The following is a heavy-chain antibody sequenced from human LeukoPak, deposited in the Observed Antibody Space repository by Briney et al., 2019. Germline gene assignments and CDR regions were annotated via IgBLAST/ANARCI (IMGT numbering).Heavy chain of an antibody. J-gene: IGHJ5*02. CDR2: INPNSGGT. CDR3: ARDSGYCTNGVCPNWFDP. Sequence: ASVKVSCKASGYTFTGYYMHWVRQTPGLGLEWMGWINPNSGGTNYAQKFQGRVTMTRDTSISTAYMELSRLRSDDTAVYYCARDSGYCTNGVCPNWFDPWGQGTLVTVS. D-gene: IGHD2-8*01. V-gene: IGHV1-2*02. CDR1: GYTFTGYY.